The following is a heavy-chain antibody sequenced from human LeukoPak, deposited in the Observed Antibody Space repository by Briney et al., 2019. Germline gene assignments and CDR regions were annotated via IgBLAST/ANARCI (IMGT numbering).Heavy chain of an antibody. CDR1: GYTFTSYG. CDR3: ARGVMSDIVVVPAAMRGRNWFDP. D-gene: IGHD2-2*01. Sequence: GASVKVSCKASGYTFTSYGISWVRQAPGQGLEWMGWISAYNGNTNYAQKLQGRVTMTTDTSTSTAYMELRSLRSDDTAVYYCARGVMSDIVVVPAAMRGRNWFDPWGQGTLVTVSS. V-gene: IGHV1-18*01. CDR2: ISAYNGNT. J-gene: IGHJ5*02.